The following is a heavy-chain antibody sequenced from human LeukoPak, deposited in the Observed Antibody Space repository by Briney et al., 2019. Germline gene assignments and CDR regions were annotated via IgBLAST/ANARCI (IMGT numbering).Heavy chain of an antibody. CDR1: GYTFTSYG. D-gene: IGHD2-21*02. CDR3: ARGVTARGFYYYMDI. J-gene: IGHJ6*03. CDR2: ISAYNGYT. Sequence: ASVKVSCKASGYTFTSYGISWVRQAPGQGLEWMGWISAYNGYTNYAQKLQGRVTITTDTSTSTAYMELRSLRSDDTAVYSCARGVTARGFYYYMDIWGNGTTVTISS. V-gene: IGHV1-18*01.